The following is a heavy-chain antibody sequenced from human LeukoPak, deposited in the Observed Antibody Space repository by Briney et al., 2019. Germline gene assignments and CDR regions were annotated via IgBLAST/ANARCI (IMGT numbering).Heavy chain of an antibody. Sequence: PSETLSLTCPVSGGSISNYYYWTWIRQPPGKGLEWIGYVYYTGSTNFNPSLKSRVTISVDTSKNQFSLKLSSVPAADTAVYYCARVRGYDFWSGYSYYFDYWGQGTLVTVSS. V-gene: IGHV4-59*01. CDR3: ARVRGYDFWSGYSYYFDY. CDR2: VYYTGST. D-gene: IGHD3-3*01. J-gene: IGHJ4*02. CDR1: GGSISNYY.